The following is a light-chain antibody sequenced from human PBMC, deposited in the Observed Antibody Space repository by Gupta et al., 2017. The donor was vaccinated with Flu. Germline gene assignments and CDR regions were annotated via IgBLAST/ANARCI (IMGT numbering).Light chain of an antibody. CDR1: SSNIGAGYD. Sequence: QSVLTPPPSVSGAPRPRVTLSCPGSSSNIGAGYDVHWYQQLPGTAPKVLSDGSSNRPAGVPDRFVGSKSGTSASLAITGLQAEDEADYYCQSYDTSLSDWVFGGGTKVTAL. J-gene: IGLJ3*02. CDR3: QSYDTSLSDWV. V-gene: IGLV1-40*01. CDR2: GSS.